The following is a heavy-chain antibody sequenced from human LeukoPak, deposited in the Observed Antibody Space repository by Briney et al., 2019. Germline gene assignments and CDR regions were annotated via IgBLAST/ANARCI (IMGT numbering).Heavy chain of an antibody. V-gene: IGHV4-34*01. Sequence: PSETLSLTCAVYSGSFSGYYWSWIRQPPGKGLEWIGEINHSGRTTYNASLKSRVTMSIDTSKNQFSLKLSSVTAADTAMYYCATTQDCSGGSCPLNWFDPWGQGTLVTVSS. CDR1: SGSFSGYY. D-gene: IGHD2-15*01. J-gene: IGHJ5*02. CDR3: ATTQDCSGGSCPLNWFDP. CDR2: INHSGRT.